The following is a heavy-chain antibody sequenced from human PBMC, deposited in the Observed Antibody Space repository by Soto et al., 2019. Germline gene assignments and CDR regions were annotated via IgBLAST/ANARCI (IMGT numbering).Heavy chain of an antibody. CDR2: IYHGGST. CDR3: ARSGWTQRYFDF. CDR1: NGSISSNNW. Sequence: QVQLQESGPGLVKPSGTLSLTCAVSNGSISSNNWWSWVRQPPGQGLEWIGQIYHGGSTNYNPSLKNRVTMSVDKSKNQFSLKLSSVTAADTAVYYCARSGWTQRYFDFWGQGTLVTVSS. V-gene: IGHV4-4*02. D-gene: IGHD6-19*01. J-gene: IGHJ4*02.